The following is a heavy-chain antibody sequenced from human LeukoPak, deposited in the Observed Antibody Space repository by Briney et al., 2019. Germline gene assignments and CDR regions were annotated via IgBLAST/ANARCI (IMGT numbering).Heavy chain of an antibody. J-gene: IGHJ4*02. D-gene: IGHD6-13*01. Sequence: GGSLRLSCAASGFTFRGYAMSWVRQAPGKGLEWVSAISGSGGSTYYADSVKGRFTISRDNSKNTLYLQMNSLRAEDTAVYYCAKGLAAAGPSPLDYWGQGTLVTVSS. CDR2: ISGSGGST. CDR3: AKGLAAAGPSPLDY. CDR1: GFTFRGYA. V-gene: IGHV3-23*01.